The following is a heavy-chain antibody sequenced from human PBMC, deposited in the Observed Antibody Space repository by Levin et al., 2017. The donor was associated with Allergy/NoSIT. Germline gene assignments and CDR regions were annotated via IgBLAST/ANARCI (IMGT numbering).Heavy chain of an antibody. J-gene: IGHJ4*02. D-gene: IGHD4-17*01. CDR2: ISSSSSYI. CDR3: ARDRSYDGDYDY. CDR1: GFTFSSYS. V-gene: IGHV3-21*01. Sequence: GGSLRLSCAASGFTFSSYSMNWVRQAPGKGLEWVSSISSSSSYIYYADSVKGRFTISRDNAKNSLYLQMNSLRAEDTAVYYCARDRSYDGDYDYWGQGTLVTVSS.